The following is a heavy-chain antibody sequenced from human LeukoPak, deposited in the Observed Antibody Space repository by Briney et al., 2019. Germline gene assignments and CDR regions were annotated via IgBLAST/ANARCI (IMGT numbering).Heavy chain of an antibody. D-gene: IGHD3-22*01. CDR3: ARVSRQDYSDTFGPYRWFDY. CDR1: GFTFSNYW. Sequence: GGSLRLSCAASGFTFSNYWMSWVRQAPGRGLEWVANIKQDGSAKYFVDSMKGRITISRDNAQNSLYVHVHSLRDEDTAVYYCARVSRQDYSDTFGPYRWFDYWGPGTLVTVSS. CDR2: IKQDGSAK. J-gene: IGHJ4*02. V-gene: IGHV3-7*01.